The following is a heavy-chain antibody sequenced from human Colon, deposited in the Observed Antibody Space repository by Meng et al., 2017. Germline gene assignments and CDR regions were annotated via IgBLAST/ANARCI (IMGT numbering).Heavy chain of an antibody. CDR3: IRGQRGDY. J-gene: IGHJ4*02. Sequence: GGSLRLSCTASGFTFGDYAMSWARQGPVNGLEWVSFIRSKAYGGTIEYAASVKGRFTISRDDSKSISYLQMNSLKTEDTAVYYCIRGQRGDYWGQGTLVTVSS. CDR1: GFTFGDYA. D-gene: IGHD3-10*01. CDR2: IRSKAYGGTI. V-gene: IGHV3-49*04.